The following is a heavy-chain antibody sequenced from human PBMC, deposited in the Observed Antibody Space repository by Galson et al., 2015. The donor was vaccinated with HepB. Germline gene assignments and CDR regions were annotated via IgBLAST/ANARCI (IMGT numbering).Heavy chain of an antibody. CDR3: TKVLRVASINGPYYYCMDV. V-gene: IGHV1-3*01. D-gene: IGHD5-12*01. J-gene: IGHJ6*02. Sequence: SVKVSCKASGYTFTSYDMHWVRQAPGQRLEWIGWTNAGNGNTIYAQKFQGRVTITRDTSASTAYMELSSLRSEDTAVYYCTKVLRVASINGPYYYCMDVWGQGTTVTVSS. CDR2: TNAGNGNT. CDR1: GYTFTSYD.